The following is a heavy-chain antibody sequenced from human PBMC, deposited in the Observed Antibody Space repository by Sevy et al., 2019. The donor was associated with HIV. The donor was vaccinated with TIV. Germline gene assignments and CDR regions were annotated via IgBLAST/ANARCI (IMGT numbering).Heavy chain of an antibody. Sequence: GGSLRLSCAASGFTFSSYWMSWVRQAPGKGLEWVANIKQDGSEKYYVDSVKGRFTISRDNAKNSLYLQMNSLRAEDTAVYYCARDSRPYVFWSGYYYYYYYMDVWGKGTTVTVSS. J-gene: IGHJ6*03. CDR1: GFTFSSYW. CDR2: IKQDGSEK. V-gene: IGHV3-7*01. CDR3: ARDSRPYVFWSGYYYYYYYMDV. D-gene: IGHD3-3*01.